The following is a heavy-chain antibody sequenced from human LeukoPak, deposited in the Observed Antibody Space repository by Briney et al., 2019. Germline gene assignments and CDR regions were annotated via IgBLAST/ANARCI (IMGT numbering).Heavy chain of an antibody. Sequence: ASVKVSCKVSGYTLTELSMHWVRQAPGKGLEWMGGFDPEDGETIYAQKFQGRVTMTEDTSTDTAYMELSSLRSEDTAVYYCATGYGGSGSYAYWGQGTLVTVSS. CDR2: FDPEDGET. V-gene: IGHV1-24*01. CDR3: ATGYGGSGSYAY. CDR1: GYTLTELS. D-gene: IGHD3-10*01. J-gene: IGHJ4*02.